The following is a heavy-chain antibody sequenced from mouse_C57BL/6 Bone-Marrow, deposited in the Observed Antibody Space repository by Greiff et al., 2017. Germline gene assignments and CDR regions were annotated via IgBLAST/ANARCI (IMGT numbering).Heavy chain of an antibody. CDR3: AMVLVYY. CDR1: GYAFSSYW. Sequence: VPLQQSGAELVKPGASVKISCKASGYAFSSYWMNWVTQRPGKGLEWIGQIYPGDGDTNYNGKFKGKATLTADKSYSTTYMPLSSLTSEDSAVYFCAMVLVYYWGQGTALTVSA. V-gene: IGHV1-80*01. CDR2: IYPGDGDT. D-gene: IGHD2-2*01. J-gene: IGHJ2*01.